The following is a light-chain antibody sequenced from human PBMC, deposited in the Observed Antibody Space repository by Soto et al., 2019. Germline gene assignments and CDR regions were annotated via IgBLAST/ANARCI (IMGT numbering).Light chain of an antibody. V-gene: IGLV6-57*04. CDR1: SGSIATNY. J-gene: IGLJ1*01. CDR3: QSYHSGNYA. Sequence: NFMLTQPHSVSESPGKTVTISCTRSSGSIATNYVQWYQQRPGSAPTTVIYEDKLRPSGVPDRFSGSIDSSSNSASLTISGLKTGDEADYYCQSYHSGNYAFGTGTKLTVL. CDR2: EDK.